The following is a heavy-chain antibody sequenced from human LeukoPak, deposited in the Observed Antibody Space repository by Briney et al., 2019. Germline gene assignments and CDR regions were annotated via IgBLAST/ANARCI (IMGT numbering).Heavy chain of an antibody. D-gene: IGHD2-2*01. Sequence: GGSLSLSCAASGFTFSSYAMSWVRQVPGKGLEWVSTISGSGGYIYYADSVKGRFTISRDNSKNTLYLQMNSLRAEDTAVYYCARLDCSSTSCYAHDYYYFYGVDVWGKGTTVTVSS. J-gene: IGHJ6*04. V-gene: IGHV3-23*01. CDR1: GFTFSSYA. CDR2: ISGSGGYI. CDR3: ARLDCSSTSCYAHDYYYFYGVDV.